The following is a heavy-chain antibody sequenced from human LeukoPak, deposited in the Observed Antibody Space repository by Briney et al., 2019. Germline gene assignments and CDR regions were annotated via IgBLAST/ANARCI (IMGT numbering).Heavy chain of an antibody. CDR1: GGTFSNYS. D-gene: IGHD3-3*01. V-gene: IGHV3-30-3*01. CDR3: ARDSPSRTYEYYFDY. J-gene: IGHJ4*02. CDR2: ISYDGSNK. Sequence: SRMASGGTFSNYSMHWVRRATVTGLEWVVVISYDGSNKYYADSVKGRFTISRDNSKNTLYLQMNSLRAEDTAVYYCARDSPSRTYEYYFDYWGQGALVTVSS.